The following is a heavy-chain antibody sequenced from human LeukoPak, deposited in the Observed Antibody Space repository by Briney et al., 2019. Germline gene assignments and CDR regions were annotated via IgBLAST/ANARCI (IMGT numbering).Heavy chain of an antibody. V-gene: IGHV5-51*01. CDR3: ARQMEGVVVVVAATSSAFDI. CDR2: IYPGDSDT. Sequence: GESLKISCKGSGYRFTSYWIGWVRQMPGKGLEWMGIIYPGDSDTRYSPSFQGQVTISADKSISTAYLQWSSLKASDTAMYYCARQMEGVVVVVAATSSAFDIWGQGTMVTVSS. J-gene: IGHJ3*02. D-gene: IGHD2-15*01. CDR1: GYRFTSYW.